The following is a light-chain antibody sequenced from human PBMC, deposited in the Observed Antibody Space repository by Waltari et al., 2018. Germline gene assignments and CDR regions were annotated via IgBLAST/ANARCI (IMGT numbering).Light chain of an antibody. CDR1: QNVLYSSNNKNY. CDR3: QQYYGTPPT. V-gene: IGKV4-1*01. Sequence: DIVMTQSPDSLAVSLVERATINCTSSQNVLYSSNNKNYLAWYQQKPGQPPKLLIYWASTRESGVPDRFSGSGSGTDFTLTISSQQAEDVAVYYCQQYYGTPPTFGQGTKVEIK. J-gene: IGKJ1*01. CDR2: WAS.